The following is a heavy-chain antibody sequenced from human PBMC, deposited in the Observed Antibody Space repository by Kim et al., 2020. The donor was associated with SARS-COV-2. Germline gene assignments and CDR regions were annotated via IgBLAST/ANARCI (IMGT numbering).Heavy chain of an antibody. V-gene: IGHV1-3*01. D-gene: IGHD2-8*02. Sequence: ASVKVSCKASGYTFTSYAMHWVRQAPGQRLEWMGWINAGNGNTKYSQKFQGRVTITRDTSASTAYMELSSLRSEDTAVYYCATLGYCTGGVCFSGHYWGQGTLVTVSS. CDR1: GYTFTSYA. J-gene: IGHJ4*02. CDR2: INAGNGNT. CDR3: ATLGYCTGGVCFSGHY.